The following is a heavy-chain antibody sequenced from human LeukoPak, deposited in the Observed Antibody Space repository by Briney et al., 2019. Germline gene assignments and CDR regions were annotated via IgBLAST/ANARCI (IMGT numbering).Heavy chain of an antibody. V-gene: IGHV3-33*05. CDR1: GFVFSTYG. CDR3: ARAYGAATIFY. D-gene: IGHD5-24*01. Sequence: PGGSLRLSCAASGFVFSTYGVHWVRQAPGKGLEWLSFISFDGSNKKSVDSVEGRFTLSRDNSKNTLYLQMNGLRVEDTAVYYCARAYGAATIFYWGQGTLVTVSS. J-gene: IGHJ4*02. CDR2: ISFDGSNK.